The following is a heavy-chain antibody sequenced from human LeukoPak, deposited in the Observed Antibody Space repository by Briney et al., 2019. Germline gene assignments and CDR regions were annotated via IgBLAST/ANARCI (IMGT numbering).Heavy chain of an antibody. D-gene: IGHD3-22*01. CDR3: ARKGGYYDSSGYYYDYDAFDI. V-gene: IGHV4-61*10. J-gene: IGHJ3*02. Sequence: PSETLSLTCTVSGGSISSGSYYWSWIRQPAGKGLEWIGYIYYSGSTNYNPSLKSRVTISIDTSKNQFSLKLSSVTAADTAVYYCARKGGYYDSSGYYYDYDAFDIWGQGTLVTVSS. CDR1: GGSISSGSYY. CDR2: IYYSGST.